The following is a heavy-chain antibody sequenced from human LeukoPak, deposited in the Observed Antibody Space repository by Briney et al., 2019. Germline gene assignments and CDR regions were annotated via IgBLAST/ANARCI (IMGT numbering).Heavy chain of an antibody. Sequence: SQTLSLTCAISGDSVSSNSAAWNWIRQSPSRGLEWLGRTYYRSKWYNDYAVSVKSRITINPDTSKNRFSLQLNSVTPEGTAVYYCARAEYSGYDHPFDYWGQGTLVTVSS. D-gene: IGHD5-12*01. CDR2: TYYRSKWYN. J-gene: IGHJ4*02. CDR3: ARAEYSGYDHPFDY. CDR1: GDSVSSNSAA. V-gene: IGHV6-1*01.